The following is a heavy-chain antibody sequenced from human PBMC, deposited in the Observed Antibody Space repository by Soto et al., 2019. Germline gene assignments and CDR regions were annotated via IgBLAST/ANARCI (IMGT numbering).Heavy chain of an antibody. Sequence: QVQLVQSGAEVKKPESSVKVSCKAPGGTFSTYAISWVRQAPGQGLEWMGGIIPMFGTANYAQRFQDRVTITAEESTTTVYMELSGLRSEDTAVYFCASGIQLWLRRINNGYSGWGQGTLVTVSS. CDR3: ASGIQLWLRRINNGYSG. V-gene: IGHV1-69*12. CDR2: IIPMFGTA. D-gene: IGHD5-18*01. J-gene: IGHJ4*02. CDR1: GGTFSTYA.